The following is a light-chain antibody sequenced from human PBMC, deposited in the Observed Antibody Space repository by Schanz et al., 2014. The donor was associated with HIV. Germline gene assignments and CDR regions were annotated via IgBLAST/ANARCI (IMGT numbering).Light chain of an antibody. CDR3: SSYAATSNVL. Sequence: QSALTQPASLSGSPGQSVTISCTGTTSDIGNHDFVSWYQQHPGKAPKLLVYDVTNRPSGVSSRFSGSKSGNTASLTVSGLQADDEADYYCSSYAATSNVLFGGGTKLTVL. CDR2: DVT. V-gene: IGLV2-8*01. CDR1: TSDIGNHDF. J-gene: IGLJ3*02.